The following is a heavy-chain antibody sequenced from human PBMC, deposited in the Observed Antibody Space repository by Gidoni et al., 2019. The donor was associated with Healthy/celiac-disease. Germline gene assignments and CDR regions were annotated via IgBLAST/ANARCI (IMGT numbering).Heavy chain of an antibody. CDR1: GFTFADYA. Sequence: EVQLVESGGGLVQPGRSLRLSCAAAGFTFADYAMHWVRQDPGKGLEWVSGISWNSGSIGYADSVKGRFTISRDNAKNSLYLQMNSLRAEDTALYYCAKDKSPEGYYYYGMDVWGQGTTVTVSS. V-gene: IGHV3-9*01. CDR2: ISWNSGSI. CDR3: AKDKSPEGYYYYGMDV. J-gene: IGHJ6*02.